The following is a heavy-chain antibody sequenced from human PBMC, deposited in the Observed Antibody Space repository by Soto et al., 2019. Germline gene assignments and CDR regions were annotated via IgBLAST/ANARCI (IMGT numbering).Heavy chain of an antibody. Sequence: ASVKVSCKASGCTFSSYAISWVRQAPGQGLEWMGGLISTFGTANYAQKFQVRVTINADESASTAYMELSSLRSEDTSVYYCARDKRSDMVRGVSYWFDPWGQGTLVTVSS. J-gene: IGHJ5*02. D-gene: IGHD3-10*01. CDR2: LISTFGTA. CDR3: ARDKRSDMVRGVSYWFDP. V-gene: IGHV1-69*13. CDR1: GCTFSSYA.